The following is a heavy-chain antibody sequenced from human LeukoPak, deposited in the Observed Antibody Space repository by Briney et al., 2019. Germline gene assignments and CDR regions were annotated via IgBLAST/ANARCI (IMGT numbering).Heavy chain of an antibody. J-gene: IGHJ6*03. CDR3: ARGPYYYDSSGYYYVHYYYMDV. D-gene: IGHD3-22*01. Sequence: GASVKVSCKASGGTFSSYAISWVRQAPGQGLEWMGGIIPIFGTANYAQKFQGRVTITADKSTSTAYMELSSLRSEDTAVYYCARGPYYYDSSGYYYVHYYYMDVWGKGTTVTVSS. CDR1: GGTFSSYA. V-gene: IGHV1-69*06. CDR2: IIPIFGTA.